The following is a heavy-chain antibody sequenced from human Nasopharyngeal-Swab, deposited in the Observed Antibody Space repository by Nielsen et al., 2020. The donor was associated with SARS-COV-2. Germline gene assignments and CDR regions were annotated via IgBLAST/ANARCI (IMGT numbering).Heavy chain of an antibody. CDR3: ARDGLDYDFWSAYFMDV. D-gene: IGHD3-3*01. Sequence: GESLKISCDASGFTFNNYDFNCVRQALGTRLEWVSSISSRSSYIYSADSVMGRFTISRDNAKNSLYLQMNSLRAEDTAVYYCARDGLDYDFWSAYFMDVWCQGTTVTVSS. CDR1: GFTFNNYD. CDR2: ISSRSSYI. V-gene: IGHV3-21*01. J-gene: IGHJ6*02.